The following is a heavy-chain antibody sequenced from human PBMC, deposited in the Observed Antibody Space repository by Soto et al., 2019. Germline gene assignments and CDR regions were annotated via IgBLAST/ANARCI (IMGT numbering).Heavy chain of an antibody. Sequence: GASVKVSCKASGGTFSSYAISWVRQAPGQGLEWMGWIIPIFGKTNYAQKFQGRVTITADVSTSTAYMELRSLRSDDTAVYYCARALDRLAETFIDYWGQGTLVTVSS. CDR1: GGTFSSYA. J-gene: IGHJ4*02. D-gene: IGHD3-16*01. CDR3: ARALDRLAETFIDY. CDR2: IIPIFGKT. V-gene: IGHV1-69*13.